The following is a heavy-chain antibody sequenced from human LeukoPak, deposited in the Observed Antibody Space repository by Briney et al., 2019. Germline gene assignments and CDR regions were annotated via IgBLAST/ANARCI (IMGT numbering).Heavy chain of an antibody. CDR2: IYYSGST. J-gene: IGHJ3*02. CDR3: ARVPGVVGATWSLYAFDI. V-gene: IGHV4-39*07. CDR1: GGSISSSSYY. D-gene: IGHD1-26*01. Sequence: PSETLSLTCTVSGGSISSSSYYWGWIRQPPGKGLEWIGSIYYSGSTYYNPSLKSRVTISVDTSKNQFSLKLSSVTAADTAVYYCARVPGVVGATWSLYAFDIWGQGTMVTVSS.